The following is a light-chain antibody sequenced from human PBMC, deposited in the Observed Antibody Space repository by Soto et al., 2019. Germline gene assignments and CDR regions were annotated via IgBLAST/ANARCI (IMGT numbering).Light chain of an antibody. CDR1: SGHSSYA. Sequence: QAVVTQSPSASASLGASVKLTCTLSSGHSSYAIAWHQQQPEKGPRYLMKLNSDGSHSKGDGIPDRFSGSSSGAERYLTISSFQSEDEADYYCQTWGTGIRVFGGGTKLTVL. CDR3: QTWGTGIRV. V-gene: IGLV4-69*01. J-gene: IGLJ2*01. CDR2: LNSDGSH.